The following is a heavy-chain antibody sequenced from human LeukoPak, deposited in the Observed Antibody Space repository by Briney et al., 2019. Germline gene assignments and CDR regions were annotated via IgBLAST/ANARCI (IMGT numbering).Heavy chain of an antibody. CDR3: ARFAAGGSYYYYMGV. D-gene: IGHD6-25*01. CDR1: GFTFSSYG. CDR2: IGTSSTTI. J-gene: IGHJ6*03. Sequence: GSLRLSCAASGFTFSSYGMNWVRQPPGKGLEWVSNIGTSSTTIYYADSVKGRFTISRDNAKNSLYLQMNSLRADDTAVYYCARFAAGGSYYYYMGVWGKGTTVTVSS. V-gene: IGHV3-48*01.